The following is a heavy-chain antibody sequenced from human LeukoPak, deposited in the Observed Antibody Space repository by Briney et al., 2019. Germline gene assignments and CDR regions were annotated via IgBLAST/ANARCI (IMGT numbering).Heavy chain of an antibody. CDR2: INPSGGST. D-gene: IGHD5-24*01. V-gene: IGHV1-46*01. CDR3: ATRGSRDGYNDDFDY. Sequence: ASVKVSCKASGYTFTGYYMHWVRQAPGQGLEWMGIINPSGGSTSYAQKFQGRVTMTRDTSTSTVYMELSSLRSEDTAVYYCATRGSRDGYNDDFDYWGQGTLVTVSS. CDR1: GYTFTGYY. J-gene: IGHJ4*02.